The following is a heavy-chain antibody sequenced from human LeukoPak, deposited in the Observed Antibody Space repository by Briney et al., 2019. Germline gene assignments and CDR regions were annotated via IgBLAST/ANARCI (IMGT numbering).Heavy chain of an antibody. Sequence: PSETLSLTCTVSGGSISSYYWSWIRQPPGKGLEWIGYIYYSGSTNYNPSLKSRVTISVDTSKNQFSLKLSSVTAADTAVYYCARESVNYYYYMDVWGKGTTVTVSS. J-gene: IGHJ6*03. CDR1: GGSISSYY. CDR2: IYYSGST. CDR3: ARESVNYYYYMDV. V-gene: IGHV4-59*01.